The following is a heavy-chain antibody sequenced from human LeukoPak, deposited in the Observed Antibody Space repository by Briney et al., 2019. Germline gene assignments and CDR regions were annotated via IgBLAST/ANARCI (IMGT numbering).Heavy chain of an antibody. D-gene: IGHD3-22*01. CDR2: IYYSGST. CDR3: ARQGHYYYESSGRFDY. J-gene: IGHJ4*02. Sequence: SETLSLTCTVSGGSISSSSYYWGWIRQPPGKGLEWIGSIYYSGSTYYNPSLKSRVTISVDTSKNQFSLKLSSVTAADTAVYYCARQGHYYYESSGRFDYWGQGTLVTVSS. V-gene: IGHV4-39*01. CDR1: GGSISSSSYY.